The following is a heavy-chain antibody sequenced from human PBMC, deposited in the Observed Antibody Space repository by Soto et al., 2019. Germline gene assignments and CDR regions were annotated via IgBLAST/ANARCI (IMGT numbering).Heavy chain of an antibody. V-gene: IGHV4-34*01. CDR1: GGSFGDFY. CDR2: INYSGST. D-gene: IGHD3-10*01. J-gene: IGHJ4*02. Sequence: SETLSLTCAVYGGSFGDFYWSWIRQIPGKGLEWIGEINYSGSTNYNPSLKSRVTISRDTSKSQLSLKLSSVTAADTAVYYCAKRVSVHYYFDYWGQGTPVT. CDR3: AKRVSVHYYFDY.